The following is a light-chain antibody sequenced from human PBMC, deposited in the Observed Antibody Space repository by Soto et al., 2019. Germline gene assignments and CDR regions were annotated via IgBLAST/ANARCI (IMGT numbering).Light chain of an antibody. J-gene: IGKJ1*01. CDR3: QQSYSTTWT. CDR2: ATS. Sequence: DIQMTQSPSSLSASVGDRVSITCRASQSISTYLIWYQQKPGKAPKLLIYATSSLQSGVPSRFSGSGSETHFTLTISSLQPEDFATYSCQQSYSTTWTFGQGTKVDIK. V-gene: IGKV1-39*01. CDR1: QSISTY.